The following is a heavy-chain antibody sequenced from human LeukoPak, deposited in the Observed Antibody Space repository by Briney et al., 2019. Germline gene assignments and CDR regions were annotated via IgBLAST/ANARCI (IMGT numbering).Heavy chain of an antibody. CDR1: GGSISSSSYY. CDR2: IYYSGST. D-gene: IGHD3-10*01. Sequence: SETLSLTCTVSGGSISSSSYYWGWIRQPPGKGLEWIGSIYYSGSTYYNPSLKSRVTISVDTSKNQFSLKLSSVTAADTAVYYCARRGLLWFRESTVVDYWGQGTLVTVSS. J-gene: IGHJ4*02. CDR3: ARRGLLWFRESTVVDY. V-gene: IGHV4-39*01.